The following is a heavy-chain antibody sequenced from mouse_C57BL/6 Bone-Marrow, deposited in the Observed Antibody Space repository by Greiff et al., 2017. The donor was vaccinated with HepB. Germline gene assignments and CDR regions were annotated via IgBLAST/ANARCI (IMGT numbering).Heavy chain of an antibody. CDR3: TRDQVYGSSYRYFDV. Sequence: DVQLVESGEGLVKPGGSLKLSCAASGFTFSSYAMSWVRQTPEKRLEWVAYISSGGDYIYYADTVKGRFTISRDNARNTLYLQMSSLKSEDTAMYYCTRDQVYGSSYRYFDVWGTGTTVTVSS. CDR1: GFTFSSYA. D-gene: IGHD1-1*01. J-gene: IGHJ1*03. CDR2: ISSGGDYI. V-gene: IGHV5-9-1*02.